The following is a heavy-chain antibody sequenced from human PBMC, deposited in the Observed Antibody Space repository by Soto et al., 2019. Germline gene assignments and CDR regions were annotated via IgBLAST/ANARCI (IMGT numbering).Heavy chain of an antibody. D-gene: IGHD3-16*01. J-gene: IGHJ4*02. CDR1: GFTFSNAW. Sequence: EVQLVESGGGLVKPGGSLRLSCAASGFTFSNAWMNWVRQAPGKGLEWVGRIKSTSDGGTTDYAAPVKGRFTISRDDSKNTLYLQMNSLKTEDTAVYYCFTWGGQKWGQGTLVTVSS. CDR3: FTWGGQK. V-gene: IGHV3-15*07. CDR2: IKSTSDGGTT.